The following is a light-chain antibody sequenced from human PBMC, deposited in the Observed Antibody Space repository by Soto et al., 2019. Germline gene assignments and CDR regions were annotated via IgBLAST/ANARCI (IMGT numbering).Light chain of an antibody. V-gene: IGLV2-14*01. J-gene: IGLJ3*02. Sequence: QSVLTQPASVSGSPGQSIIISCTGTSSDVGGYEYVSWYQQYPGKAPKLIIFEVSNRPSGISNRFSGSKSGNTASLTISGLRAEDDADYYCTSYTSSNIPVFGGGTKLTVL. CDR1: SSDVGGYEY. CDR2: EVS. CDR3: TSYTSSNIPV.